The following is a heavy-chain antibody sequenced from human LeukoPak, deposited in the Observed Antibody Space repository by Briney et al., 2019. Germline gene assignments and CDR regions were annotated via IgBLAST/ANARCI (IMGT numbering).Heavy chain of an antibody. CDR2: ISTNGDRT. CDR1: VFTFSSYA. Sequence: PGGSLRLSCAASVFTFSSYAMHWVRQAPGKGPEYVSVISTNGDRTYYANSVKGRFTISRDNSKNTLYLQMGTLRPEDMAVYYCARDKAAVGNDYWGLGTLVTVSS. J-gene: IGHJ4*02. V-gene: IGHV3-64*01. D-gene: IGHD6-13*01. CDR3: ARDKAAVGNDY.